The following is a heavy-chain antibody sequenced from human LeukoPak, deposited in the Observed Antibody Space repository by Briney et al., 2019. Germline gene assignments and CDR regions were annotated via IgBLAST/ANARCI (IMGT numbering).Heavy chain of an antibody. V-gene: IGHV3-33*01. Sequence: GGSLRLSCAGSGFRFSSHGMHWVRQAPGKGLEWLGYIWYDGSNPDYVDPVKGRFTISRDNSKNTVYLQMNSLRAEDTAVYHCARFVGSDYTGSFDLWGQGTRVTVSS. CDR2: IWYDGSNP. J-gene: IGHJ4*02. CDR3: ARFVGSDYTGSFDL. CDR1: GFRFSSHG. D-gene: IGHD3-10*01.